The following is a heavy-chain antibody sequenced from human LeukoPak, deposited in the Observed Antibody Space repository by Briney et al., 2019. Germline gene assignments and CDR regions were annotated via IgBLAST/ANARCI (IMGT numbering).Heavy chain of an antibody. Sequence: PGGSLRLSCAASGFTFSSYAMSWVRQAPGKGLEWVSAISGSGGSTYYADSVRGRFTISRDNSKNTLYLQMNSLRAEDTAVYYCAKCGYSYGHGYFDYWGQGTLVTVSS. CDR1: GFTFSSYA. J-gene: IGHJ4*02. CDR3: AKCGYSYGHGYFDY. V-gene: IGHV3-23*01. D-gene: IGHD5-18*01. CDR2: ISGSGGST.